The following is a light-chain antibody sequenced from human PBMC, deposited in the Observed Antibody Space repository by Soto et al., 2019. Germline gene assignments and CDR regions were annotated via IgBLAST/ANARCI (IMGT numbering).Light chain of an antibody. CDR3: HQYNNWPPWT. V-gene: IGKV3D-15*01. CDR1: QSIRND. J-gene: IGKJ1*01. CDR2: DAS. Sequence: DIVMTQSPATLSVSPGERATLSCRASQSIRNDLAWYQQKPGQAPRLLIYDASTRATGIPARFSGSGSGTEFTLTICSLQSDDFAIYYCHQYNNWPPWTFGQGTKVEI.